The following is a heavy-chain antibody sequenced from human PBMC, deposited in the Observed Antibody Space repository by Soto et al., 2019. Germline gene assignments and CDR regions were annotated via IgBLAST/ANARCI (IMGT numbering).Heavy chain of an antibody. Sequence: QVQLQESGPGLVKPSETLSLTCTVSGGSVSSGSYYWSWIRQPPGKGLEWIGYIYYSGSTNYNPSLKRRVPISVDTSKNQFSLKLSSVTAADTAVYYCARDSGYSYGSGWFDPWGQGTLVTVSS. D-gene: IGHD5-18*01. CDR3: ARDSGYSYGSGWFDP. J-gene: IGHJ5*02. V-gene: IGHV4-61*01. CDR2: IYYSGST. CDR1: GGSVSSGSYY.